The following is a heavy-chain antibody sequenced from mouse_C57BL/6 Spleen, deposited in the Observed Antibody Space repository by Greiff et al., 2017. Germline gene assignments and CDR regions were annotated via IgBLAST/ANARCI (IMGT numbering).Heavy chain of an antibody. CDR2: INPSSGYT. J-gene: IGHJ4*01. CDR1: GYTFTSYT. D-gene: IGHD1-1*01. CDR3: ARCSNDAMDY. Sequence: VQLQQSGAELARPGASVKMSCKASGYTFTSYTMHWVKQRPGQGLEWIGYINPSSGYTKYNQKFKDKATLTADKSSSTAYMQLSSLTSEDSAVYYCARCSNDAMDYWGQGTSVTVSS. V-gene: IGHV1-4*01.